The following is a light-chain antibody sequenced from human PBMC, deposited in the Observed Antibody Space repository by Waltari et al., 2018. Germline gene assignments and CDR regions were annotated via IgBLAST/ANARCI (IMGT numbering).Light chain of an antibody. CDR1: SGHSSNV. CDR3: QTGGHGTGV. J-gene: IGLJ3*02. V-gene: IGLV4-69*02. CDR2: INSDGSH. Sequence: QLVLTQSPSASASLGASVKLTCTLSSGHSSNVVAWLQQRPEKGPRYLMKINSDGSHSKGDGIPDRFSGSSSGAERYLSISSLQSEDEADYFCQTGGHGTGVFGGGTKLTVL.